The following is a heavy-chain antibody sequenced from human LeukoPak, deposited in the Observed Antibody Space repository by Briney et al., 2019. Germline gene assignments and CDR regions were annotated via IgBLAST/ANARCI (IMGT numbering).Heavy chain of an antibody. V-gene: IGHV1-69*10. CDR1: GGTFSSYT. D-gene: IGHD3-16*01. J-gene: IGHJ3*02. CDR3: ARDTERGSGAFDI. CDR2: IIPILGIA. Sequence: GASVKVSCKASGGTFSSYTISWVRQAPGQGREWMGGIIPILGIANYAQKFQGRVTITADKSTSTAYMELSSLRSEDTAVYYCARDTERGSGAFDIWGQGTMVTVAS.